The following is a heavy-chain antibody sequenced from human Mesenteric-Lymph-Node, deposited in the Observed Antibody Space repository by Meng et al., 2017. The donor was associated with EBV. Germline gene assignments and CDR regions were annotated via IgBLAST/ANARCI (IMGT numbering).Heavy chain of an antibody. J-gene: IGHJ5*02. CDR3: ARYDSPGSFDP. CDR1: DYTFTSYG. V-gene: IGHV1-18*01. D-gene: IGHD1-1*01. Sequence: QVQRMQSGAEVKEPGASVKVSCKASDYTFTSYGISWVRQAPGQGLEWMGWISTYNGNTIYAQRLQGRVTMTTDTSTNTAYMELRSLRSDDTAIYYCARYDSPGSFDPWGQGTLVTVSS. CDR2: ISTYNGNT.